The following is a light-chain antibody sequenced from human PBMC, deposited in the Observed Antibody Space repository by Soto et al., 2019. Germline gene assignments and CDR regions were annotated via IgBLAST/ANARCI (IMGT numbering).Light chain of an antibody. J-gene: IGKJ1*01. V-gene: IGKV3-15*01. Sequence: IVLPQSPATRSVSPGERATLSCRASQSVSSNLAWYQQKPGQAPRLLIYGASTRATGIPARFSGSGYGTEFTLTISSLQSEDFAVYYCQQYNNWPPWTFRQGTKVDIK. CDR1: QSVSSN. CDR2: GAS. CDR3: QQYNNWPPWT.